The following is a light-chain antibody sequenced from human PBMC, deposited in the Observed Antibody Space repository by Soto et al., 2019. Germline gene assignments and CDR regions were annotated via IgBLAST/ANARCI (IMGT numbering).Light chain of an antibody. CDR2: DAS. CDR1: QTLSNSF. V-gene: IGKV3-20*01. Sequence: EIVLTQSPGTLSLSPVERATLSCMASQTLSNSFIAWYQQKPGQAPRLLIYDASKRATGIPDRFSGSGSGTEFTLTISSLQSEDFAVYYCQQYNSWPLTFGGGTKVDIK. J-gene: IGKJ4*01. CDR3: QQYNSWPLT.